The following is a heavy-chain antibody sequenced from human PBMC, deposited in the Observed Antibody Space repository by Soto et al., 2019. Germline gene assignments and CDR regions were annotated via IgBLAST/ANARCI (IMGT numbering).Heavy chain of an antibody. CDR3: ATSYGSGYRAFDY. J-gene: IGHJ4*02. D-gene: IGHD3-10*01. V-gene: IGHV1-69*04. Sequence: ASVKFSCNASGYTFISFGISWVRQAPGQVLEGMVRVMPILSMSNXXXGFQGRGXXTSDKSTITAXMELTXLRSDDTAIYYCATSYGSGYRAFDYWRQGALVTVSS. CDR1: GYTFISFG. CDR2: VMPILSMS.